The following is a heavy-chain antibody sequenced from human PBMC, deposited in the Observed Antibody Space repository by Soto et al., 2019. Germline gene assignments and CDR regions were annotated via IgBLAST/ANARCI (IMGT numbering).Heavy chain of an antibody. J-gene: IGHJ4*02. CDR3: ARVGLHPTSYSSSWYGWSDY. CDR2: ISSSSSYI. Sequence: EVQLVESGGGLVKHGGSLRLSCAASGFTFSSYSMNWVRQAPGKGLEWVSSISSSSSYIYYADSVKGRFTISRDNAKNSLYLQMNSLRAEDTAVYYCARVGLHPTSYSSSWYGWSDYWGQGTLVTVSS. V-gene: IGHV3-21*01. D-gene: IGHD6-13*01. CDR1: GFTFSSYS.